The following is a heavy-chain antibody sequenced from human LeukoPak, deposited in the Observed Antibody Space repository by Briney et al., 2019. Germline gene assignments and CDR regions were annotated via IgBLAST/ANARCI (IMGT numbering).Heavy chain of an antibody. V-gene: IGHV3-9*03. CDR2: ISWNSGSI. CDR3: AKGGGNSNYPWFDP. CDR1: GFTFDDYA. J-gene: IGHJ5*02. D-gene: IGHD4-11*01. Sequence: GRSLRLSCAASGFTFDDYAMHWVRQAPGKGLEWVSGISWNSGSIGYADSAKGRFTISRDNAKNSLYLQMNSLRAEDMALYYCAKGGGNSNYPWFDPWGQGTLVTVSS.